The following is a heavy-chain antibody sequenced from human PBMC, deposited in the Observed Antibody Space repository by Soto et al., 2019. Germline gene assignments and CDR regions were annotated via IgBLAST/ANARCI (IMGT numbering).Heavy chain of an antibody. J-gene: IGHJ6*02. V-gene: IGHV3-23*01. CDR3: AKELIAVAAYYYYYGMDV. Sequence: GGSLRLSCAASGITFSNYAMSWVRQAPGRGLEWVSAISGGAGSTFYADSVKGRFTISRDNPKNTLYLQMNSLRAEDTAVYYCAKELIAVAAYYYYYGMDVWGQGTTVTVSS. CDR2: ISGGAGST. D-gene: IGHD6-19*01. CDR1: GITFSNYA.